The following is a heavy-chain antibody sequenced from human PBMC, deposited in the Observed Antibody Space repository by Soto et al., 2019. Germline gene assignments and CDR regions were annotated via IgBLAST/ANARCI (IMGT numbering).Heavy chain of an antibody. V-gene: IGHV4-59*01. CDR2: IYYSGST. D-gene: IGHD3-22*01. J-gene: IGHJ6*02. CDR1: GGSISSYY. Sequence: TSETLSLTCTVSGGSISSYYWSWIRQPPGKGLEWIGYIYYSGSTNYNSSLKSRVTISVDTSKNQFSLKLSSVTAADTAVYYCARDYYYDSSGYRGAYSMDVWGQGTTVTVSS. CDR3: ARDYYYDSSGYRGAYSMDV.